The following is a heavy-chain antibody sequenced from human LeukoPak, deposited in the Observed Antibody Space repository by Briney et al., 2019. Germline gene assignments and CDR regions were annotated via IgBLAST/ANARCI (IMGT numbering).Heavy chain of an antibody. Sequence: ASVTVSCKASGFTFTPHYIHWVRQAPGQGLEWMGMINPSGGSTTYAQKFQGRVTMTRDTSTSTVYMELSSLRSDDTAVYYCARGSEYCSSTSCYTRDYYYYMDVWGKGTTVTVSS. CDR1: GFTFTPHY. D-gene: IGHD2-2*02. CDR2: INPSGGST. CDR3: ARGSEYCSSTSCYTRDYYYYMDV. J-gene: IGHJ6*03. V-gene: IGHV1-46*01.